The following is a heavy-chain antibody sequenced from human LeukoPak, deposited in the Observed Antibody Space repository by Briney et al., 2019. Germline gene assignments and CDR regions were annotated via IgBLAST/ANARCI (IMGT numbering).Heavy chain of an antibody. D-gene: IGHD6-13*01. CDR3: ASASSSWSGIVY. V-gene: IGHV4-34*01. Sequence: SETLSLTCAVYGGSFSGYYWSWIRQPPGKGLEWIGEINHSGSTNYNPSLKSRVTISVDTSKNQFSLKLSSVTAADTAVYYCASASSSWSGIVYWGQGTLVTVSS. J-gene: IGHJ4*02. CDR2: INHSGST. CDR1: GGSFSGYY.